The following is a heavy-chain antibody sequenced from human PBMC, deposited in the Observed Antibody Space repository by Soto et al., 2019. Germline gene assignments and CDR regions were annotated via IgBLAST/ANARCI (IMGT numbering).Heavy chain of an antibody. V-gene: IGHV3-23*01. CDR2: ISGSGGST. CDR3: AKDPVGSSWYDHFDY. Sequence: GGSLRLSCAASGFTSSSYAMSWVRQAPGKGLEWVSAISGSGGSTYYADSVKGRFTISRDNSKNTLYLQMNSLRAEDTAVYYCAKDPVGSSWYDHFDYWGQGTLVTVSS. J-gene: IGHJ4*02. D-gene: IGHD6-13*01. CDR1: GFTSSSYA.